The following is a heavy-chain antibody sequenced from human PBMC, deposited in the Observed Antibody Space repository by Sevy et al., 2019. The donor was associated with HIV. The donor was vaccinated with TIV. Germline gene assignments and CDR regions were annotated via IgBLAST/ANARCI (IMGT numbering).Heavy chain of an antibody. V-gene: IGHV3-23*01. D-gene: IGHD1-7*01. Sequence: GGLRLSCAASGFTFSSYAMSWVRQAPGKGLEWVSGLSGNGGSTNYADSVKGRFALSRDNSKNTLYLQMNNLRAEDTAIYFCAKDRIWELGDAFDIWGQGTMVTVSS. CDR1: GFTFSSYA. J-gene: IGHJ3*02. CDR3: AKDRIWELGDAFDI. CDR2: LSGNGGST.